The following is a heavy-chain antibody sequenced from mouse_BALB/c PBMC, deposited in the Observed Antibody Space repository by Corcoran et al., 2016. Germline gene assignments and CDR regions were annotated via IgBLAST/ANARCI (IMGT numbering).Heavy chain of an antibody. Sequence: QVTLKDSCPGILHPSQTLSLTCSFSGFSLSTSGMRVSWIRQPSGKGLEWLAHIYWDDDKRSNPSLKSRLTISKDTSSNQVFLKITSVDTADTATYYCARNYGSSVDYWGQGTTLTVSS. CDR3: ARNYGSSVDY. J-gene: IGHJ2*01. CDR2: IYWDDDK. CDR1: GFSLSTSGMR. D-gene: IGHD1-1*01. V-gene: IGHV8-12*01.